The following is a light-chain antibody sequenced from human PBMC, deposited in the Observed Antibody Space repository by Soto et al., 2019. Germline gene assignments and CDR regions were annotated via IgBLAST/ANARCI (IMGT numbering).Light chain of an antibody. CDR2: EVT. V-gene: IGLV2-14*03. CDR3: CSHSSSSTWM. Sequence: QSALTQTASVSGSPGQSITISCTGTSSDVGGYNFVSWYQQHPGKAPKLIIHEVTNRLSGVSGRFSGSKSGNTAFLTISGLQAEDEAVYYCCSHSSSSTWMFGGGTKLTV. J-gene: IGLJ3*02. CDR1: SSDVGGYNF.